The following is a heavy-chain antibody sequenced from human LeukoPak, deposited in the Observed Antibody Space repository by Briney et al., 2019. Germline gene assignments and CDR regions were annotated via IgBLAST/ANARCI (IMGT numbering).Heavy chain of an antibody. Sequence: GRSLRLSCAASGFTFSSYAMHWVRQAPGKGLEWVAVISYDGSNKYYADSVKGRFTISRDNSKNTLYLQMKSLRAEDTAVYYCAKSSAYGDYNPYYYYYYMDVWGKGTTVTVSS. D-gene: IGHD4-17*01. CDR1: GFTFSSYA. J-gene: IGHJ6*03. CDR3: AKSSAYGDYNPYYYYYYMDV. CDR2: ISYDGSNK. V-gene: IGHV3-30-3*02.